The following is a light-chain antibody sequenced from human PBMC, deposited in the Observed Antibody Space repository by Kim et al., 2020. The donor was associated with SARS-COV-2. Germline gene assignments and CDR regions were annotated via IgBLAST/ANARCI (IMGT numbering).Light chain of an antibody. CDR2: DTS. V-gene: IGLV7-43*01. CDR1: SGAVTSGYY. Sequence: QAVVTQEPSLTVSPGGTVTLTCASSSGAVTSGYYPNWFQQKPGQAPRALIYDTSSKHSWTPARFSGSLLGGKAALTLSGVQPEDEAEYHCLLCYPNVVIFGGGTQLTVL. CDR3: LLCYPNVVI. J-gene: IGLJ2*01.